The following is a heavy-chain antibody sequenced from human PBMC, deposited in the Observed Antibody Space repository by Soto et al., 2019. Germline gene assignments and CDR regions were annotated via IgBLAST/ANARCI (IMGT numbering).Heavy chain of an antibody. CDR2: ISAYNGNT. Sequence: QVQLVQSGAEVKKPGASVKVSCKASGYTFTSYGISWVRQAPGQGLEWMGWISAYNGNTNYAQKLQGRVTMTTDTSPSTAYMELRSLRSDDTAVYYCARDATGSIEYYYGMDVWGQGTTVSVSS. CDR3: ARDATGSIEYYYGMDV. V-gene: IGHV1-18*01. CDR1: GYTFTSYG. J-gene: IGHJ6*02.